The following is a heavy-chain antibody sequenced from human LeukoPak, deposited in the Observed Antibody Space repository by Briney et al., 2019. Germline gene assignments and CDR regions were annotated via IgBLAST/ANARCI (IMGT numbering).Heavy chain of an antibody. V-gene: IGHV1-69*04. CDR3: AREKGAKDYYGSGSYSY. J-gene: IGHJ4*02. CDR2: IIPILGIA. D-gene: IGHD3-10*01. Sequence: ASVKVSCKASGGTFSSYAISWVRQAPGQGLDWMGRIIPILGIANYAPKFQGRVTITADKSTSTAYMELSSLRSEDTAVYYCAREKGAKDYYGSGSYSYWGQGTLVTVSS. CDR1: GGTFSSYA.